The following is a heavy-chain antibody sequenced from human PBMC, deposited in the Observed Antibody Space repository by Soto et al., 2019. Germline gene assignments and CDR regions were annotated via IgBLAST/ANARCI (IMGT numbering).Heavy chain of an antibody. CDR3: TTRSPFLYCSSTSCRTPLGDYYYGMDV. Sequence: KPGGSLRLSCAACGFTFSNAWMSWVRQAPGKGLEWVGRIKSKTDGGTTDYAAPVKGRFTISRDDSKNTLYLQMTSLKTEDTAVYYCTTRSPFLYCSSTSCRTPLGDYYYGMDVWGQGTTVTVSS. V-gene: IGHV3-15*01. CDR2: IKSKTDGGTT. CDR1: GFTFSNAW. D-gene: IGHD2-2*01. J-gene: IGHJ6*02.